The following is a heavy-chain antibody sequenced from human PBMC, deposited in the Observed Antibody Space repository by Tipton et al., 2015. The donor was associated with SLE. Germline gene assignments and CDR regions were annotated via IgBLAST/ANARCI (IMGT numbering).Heavy chain of an antibody. Sequence: TLSLTCTVSGGSISSYYWSWIRQPPGKGLEWIGYIYSSGTTNYNPSLKSRVTISVDTSKNQFSLKLSSVTAADTAVYYCARLNRDAFDIWGQGTMVTVSS. CDR1: GGSISSYY. CDR3: ARLNRDAFDI. D-gene: IGHD1-14*01. CDR2: IYSSGTT. J-gene: IGHJ3*02. V-gene: IGHV4-59*08.